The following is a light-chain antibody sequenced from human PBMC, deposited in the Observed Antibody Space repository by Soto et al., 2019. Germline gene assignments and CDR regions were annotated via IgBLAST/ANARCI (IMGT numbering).Light chain of an antibody. CDR3: AAWDDSLNGLV. CDR2: NND. V-gene: IGLV1-44*01. J-gene: IGLJ2*01. CDR1: SSNIGSNT. Sequence: QSVLTQPPSASGTPGQRVTISCSGSSSNIGSNTVNWYQQLPGTAPKLLIYNNDQRPSGVPDRCSGSKSGTSASLAISGLQSADYDDYYCAAWDDSLNGLVFGGGTKLTVL.